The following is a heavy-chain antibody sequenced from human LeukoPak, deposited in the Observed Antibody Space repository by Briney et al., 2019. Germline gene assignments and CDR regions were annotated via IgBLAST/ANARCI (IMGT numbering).Heavy chain of an antibody. CDR1: GYTFTGYY. D-gene: IGHD3-10*01. Sequence: ASVKVSCKASGYTFTGYYMHWVRQAPGQGLEWMGWISAYNGNTNYAQKLQGRVTMTTDTSTSTAYMELRSLRSDDTAVYYCARLYYGSGSYSLYYYMDVWGKGTTVTVSS. J-gene: IGHJ6*03. CDR2: ISAYNGNT. CDR3: ARLYYGSGSYSLYYYMDV. V-gene: IGHV1-18*04.